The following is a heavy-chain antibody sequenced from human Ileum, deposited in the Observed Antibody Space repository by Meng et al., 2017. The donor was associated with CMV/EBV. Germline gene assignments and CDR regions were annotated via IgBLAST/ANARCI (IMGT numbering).Heavy chain of an antibody. Sequence: YTFNKYHIHWVRQAPGQGLEWMGIFSPSDGATSYAEKFQGRVTMTRDTYTNTVYMLLSSLRSEDTAMYYCATEGAGVGGGNWGFLDYWGQGTLVTVSS. V-gene: IGHV1-46*02. CDR3: ATEGAGVGGGNWGFLDY. CDR1: YTFNKYH. CDR2: FSPSDGAT. D-gene: IGHD3-10*01. J-gene: IGHJ4*02.